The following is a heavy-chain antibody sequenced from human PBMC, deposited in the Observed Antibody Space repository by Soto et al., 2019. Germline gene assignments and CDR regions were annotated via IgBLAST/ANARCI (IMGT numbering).Heavy chain of an antibody. CDR3: ARASQGDFLDS. CDR2: IYYSGST. D-gene: IGHD2-21*02. J-gene: IGHJ4*02. Sequence: QVQLQESGPGLVKPSQTLSLTCTVSGGSISSDNYFWSWIRQPPGKGLEWIGYIYYSGSTYYNSSLKSXXTXSXXTSKNQFSLELSSVTAADPAVYYCARASQGDFLDSWGQGTLVTVSS. CDR1: GGSISSDNYF. V-gene: IGHV4-30-4*01.